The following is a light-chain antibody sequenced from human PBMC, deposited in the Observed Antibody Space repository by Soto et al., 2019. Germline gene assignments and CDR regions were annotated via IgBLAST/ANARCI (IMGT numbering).Light chain of an antibody. Sequence: QSALTQPASVSGSPGQSISISCSGTSGDVGKFNLVSWYQHHPGRDPKLIIYDVTQWPSGASPRFSVSKSGNTASLTIFGLQADDEADYYRTSYAGGTTFYVFGTGTKVTVL. CDR2: DVT. V-gene: IGLV2-23*02. J-gene: IGLJ1*01. CDR3: TSYAGGTTFYV. CDR1: SGDVGKFNL.